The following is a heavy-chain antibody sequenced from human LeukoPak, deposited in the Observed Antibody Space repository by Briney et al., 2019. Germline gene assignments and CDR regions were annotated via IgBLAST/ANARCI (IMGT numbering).Heavy chain of an antibody. CDR1: GYSISSGYY. Sequence: SETLSLTCTVSGYSISSGYYWGWIRQPPGKGLEWIGSIYHSGSTYYNPSLKSRVTISVDTSKNQFSLKLSSVTAADTAVYYCARGGGMIVPFDYWGQGTLVTVSS. J-gene: IGHJ4*02. CDR3: ARGGGMIVPFDY. D-gene: IGHD3-22*01. V-gene: IGHV4-38-2*02. CDR2: IYHSGST.